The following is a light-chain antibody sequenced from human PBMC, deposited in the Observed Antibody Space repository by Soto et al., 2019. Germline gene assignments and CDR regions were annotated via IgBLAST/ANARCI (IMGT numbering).Light chain of an antibody. Sequence: QSALTQPRSVSGSPGQSVTISCTGTSGDVGGYNFVSWYQQHPGKAPTLMIFDVSQRPSGVPDRFSGYKSGNTASLTISGLQADDEADYYCCSYGGSYTWVFGGGTKVTVL. CDR3: CSYGGSYTWV. V-gene: IGLV2-11*01. CDR2: DVS. J-gene: IGLJ3*02. CDR1: SGDVGGYNF.